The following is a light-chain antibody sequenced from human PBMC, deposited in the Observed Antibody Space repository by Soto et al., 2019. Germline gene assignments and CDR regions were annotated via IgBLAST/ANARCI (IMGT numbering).Light chain of an antibody. V-gene: IGKV3-11*01. CDR2: DAS. CDR3: QQRSNWPIT. J-gene: IGKJ5*01. Sequence: EVVLTQSPATLSLSPGERATLSCRTSQSVDKYFAWYQQKPGRAPRLLIYDASSRASGIPARFIGSGSGTDFTLTISSLAPEDFAIYYCQQRSNWPITFGQGTRLEIK. CDR1: QSVDKY.